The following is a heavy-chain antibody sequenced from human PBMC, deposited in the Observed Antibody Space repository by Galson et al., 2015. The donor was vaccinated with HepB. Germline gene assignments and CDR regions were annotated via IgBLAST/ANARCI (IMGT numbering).Heavy chain of an antibody. Sequence: SLRLSCAASGFTFSSYAMSWVRQTPGKGLEWVSGITGSGDSSYHEDSVRGRFTISRDNSKNTLYLQMNSLRAEDTAIYYCAKAYDFWSGPIPVDYWGQGTLVTVSS. V-gene: IGHV3-23*01. J-gene: IGHJ4*02. CDR2: ITGSGDSS. CDR1: GFTFSSYA. CDR3: AKAYDFWSGPIPVDY. D-gene: IGHD3-3*01.